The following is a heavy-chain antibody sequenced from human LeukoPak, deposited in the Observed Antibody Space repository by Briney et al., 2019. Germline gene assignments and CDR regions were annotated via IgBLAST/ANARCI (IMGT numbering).Heavy chain of an antibody. CDR2: IYSGGST. CDR3: ATGERMVRGDGVDY. CDR1: GFTVRNNY. V-gene: IGHV3-66*01. D-gene: IGHD3-10*01. J-gene: IGHJ4*02. Sequence: GGSLRLSCAASGFTVRNNYMSWVRQAPGKGLEWVSVIYSGGSTYYADSVKGRLTISRDNSKNTLYLQMNSLRAEDTAVYFCATGERMVRGDGVDYWGQGTLVTVSS.